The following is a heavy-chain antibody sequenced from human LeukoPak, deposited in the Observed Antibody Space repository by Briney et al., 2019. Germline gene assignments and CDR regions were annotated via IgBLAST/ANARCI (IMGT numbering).Heavy chain of an antibody. D-gene: IGHD4-23*01. CDR3: AKDSEVTGDY. CDR2: FSGSGGST. Sequence: GGSLRLSCAASGFSVSSNYMSWVRQAPGKGLEWVSAFSGSGGSTYYADSVKGRFTISRDNSKNTLYLQMNSLRAEDTAVYYCAKDSEVTGDYWGQGTLVTVSS. J-gene: IGHJ4*02. CDR1: GFSVSSNY. V-gene: IGHV3-23*01.